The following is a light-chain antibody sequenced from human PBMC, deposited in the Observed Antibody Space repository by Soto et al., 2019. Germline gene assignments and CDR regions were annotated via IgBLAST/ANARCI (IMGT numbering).Light chain of an antibody. V-gene: IGKV1-5*03. Sequence: DIQMTQSPSTLSGSVGDRVIITCRASQSISSWLAWYQQKPGKAPKLLIYKASSLESGVPSRFSGSGSGTEFTLTISSLQPDDFATYYCQQYNSWWTFGQGTKVDIK. CDR1: QSISSW. CDR3: QQYNSWWT. CDR2: KAS. J-gene: IGKJ1*01.